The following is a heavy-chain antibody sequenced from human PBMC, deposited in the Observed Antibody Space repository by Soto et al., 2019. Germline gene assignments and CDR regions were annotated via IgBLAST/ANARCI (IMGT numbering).Heavy chain of an antibody. J-gene: IGHJ5*02. Sequence: PGGSLRLSCAASGFTFSSTDMSWVRQAPGKGLEWVSTIDGSGGATHYADSVKGRFTISRDNSKNTMFLQMSSLRADDTAVYYCAKNSGWFNTWGQGTLVTAPQ. D-gene: IGHD3-10*01. V-gene: IGHV3-23*01. CDR2: IDGSGGAT. CDR1: GFTFSSTD. CDR3: AKNSGWFNT.